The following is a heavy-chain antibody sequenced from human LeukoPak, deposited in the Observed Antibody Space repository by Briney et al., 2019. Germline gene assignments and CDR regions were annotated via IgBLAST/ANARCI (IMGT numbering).Heavy chain of an antibody. CDR2: INWNGGST. Sequence: TGGSLRLSCAASGFTFSSYAMSWVRQAPGKGLEWVSGINWNGGSTGYADSVKGRFTISRDNAKNSLYLQMNSLRAEDTALYYCARSFIHRYYYYYMDVWGKGTTVTVSS. CDR1: GFTFSSYA. J-gene: IGHJ6*03. V-gene: IGHV3-20*04. CDR3: ARSFIHRYYYYYMDV. D-gene: IGHD3-16*02.